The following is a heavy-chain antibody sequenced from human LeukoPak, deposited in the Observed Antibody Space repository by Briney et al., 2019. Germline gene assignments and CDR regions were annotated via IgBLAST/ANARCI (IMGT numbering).Heavy chain of an antibody. CDR1: GYTFTSYY. V-gene: IGHV1-46*01. Sequence: GASVKVSCKASGYTFTSYYMHWVRQAPGQGLEWMGIINPSGGSTSYAQKFQGRVTMTRDTSISIGYMELSRLKSDDTAIYYCTADKKLGDFDYWGQGTLVTVSS. CDR3: TADKKLGDFDY. CDR2: INPSGGST. D-gene: IGHD7-27*01. J-gene: IGHJ4*02.